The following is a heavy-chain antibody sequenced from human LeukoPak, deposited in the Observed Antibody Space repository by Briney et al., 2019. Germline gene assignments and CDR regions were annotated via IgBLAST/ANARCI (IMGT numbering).Heavy chain of an antibody. Sequence: GGSLRLSCAASGFTFSSYIMNWVRQAPGKGLEWVSSISSSSSYIYYADSVKGRFTISRDNAKNSLYLQMNSLRAEDTAVYYCARYNYGSGSYSDYWGEGTLVTVSS. D-gene: IGHD3-10*01. J-gene: IGHJ4*02. V-gene: IGHV3-21*01. CDR1: GFTFSSYI. CDR2: ISSSSSYI. CDR3: ARYNYGSGSYSDY.